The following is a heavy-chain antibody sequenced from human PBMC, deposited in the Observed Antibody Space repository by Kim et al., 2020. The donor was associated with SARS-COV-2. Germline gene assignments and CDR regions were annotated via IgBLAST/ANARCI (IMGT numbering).Heavy chain of an antibody. V-gene: IGHV3-43*01. D-gene: IGHD2-21*02. CDR3: AKDSTVVTAIDY. Sequence: YYADSVKGRFTISRDNSKNSLYLQMNSLRTEDTALYYCAKDSTVVTAIDYWGQGTLVTVSS. J-gene: IGHJ4*02.